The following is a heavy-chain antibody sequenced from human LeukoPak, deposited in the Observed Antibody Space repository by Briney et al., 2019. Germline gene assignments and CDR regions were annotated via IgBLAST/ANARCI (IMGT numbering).Heavy chain of an antibody. CDR2: IKKDGSEK. Sequence: GGSLRLSCAAARFSISGYWMNWVRQAPGKGLEGVANIKKDGSEKYYVDSVKGRFTISRDNAKNSLYLEMNSLRAEDTAVYYCARDPSRGYTYGYGDLWGQGTLVTVPS. D-gene: IGHD5-18*01. CDR3: ARDPSRGYTYGYGDL. J-gene: IGHJ4*02. CDR1: RFSISGYW. V-gene: IGHV3-7*01.